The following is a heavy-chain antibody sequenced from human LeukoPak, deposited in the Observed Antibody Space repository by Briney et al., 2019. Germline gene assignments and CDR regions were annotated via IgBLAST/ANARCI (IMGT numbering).Heavy chain of an antibody. V-gene: IGHV4-31*03. D-gene: IGHD5-18*01. CDR2: IYYSGST. J-gene: IGHJ4*02. Sequence: SETLSLTCTVSGGSISSGGYYWSWIRQHPGKGLEWIGYIYYSGSTYYNPSLKSRVTISVDTSKNQFSLKLSSVTAADTAVYYCAREVRDTALLDYWGQGTLVTVSS. CDR3: AREVRDTALLDY. CDR1: GGSISSGGYY.